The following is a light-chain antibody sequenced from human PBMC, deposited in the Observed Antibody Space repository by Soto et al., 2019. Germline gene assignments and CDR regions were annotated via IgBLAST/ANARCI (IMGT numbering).Light chain of an antibody. CDR3: QQYGSSSWT. J-gene: IGKJ1*01. CDR1: QSISSSY. CDR2: GPS. V-gene: IGKV3-20*01. Sequence: EIVLTQSPGTLSLSPGERATLSCRASQSISSSYLAWYQQKPGQAPRLLIYGPSSRATGIPDRFSGSGSGTDFTLNISRLEPEDFAVYYCQQYGSSSWTFGQGTKVEIK.